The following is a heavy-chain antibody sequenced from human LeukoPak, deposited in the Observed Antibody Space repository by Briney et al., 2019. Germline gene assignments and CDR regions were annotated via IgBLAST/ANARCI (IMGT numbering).Heavy chain of an antibody. CDR2: MNPNSGNT. CDR3: ARLRTPERGYFDY. CDR1: GYTFTSYD. D-gene: IGHD1-14*01. V-gene: IGHV1-18*01. Sequence: ASVKVSCKASGYTFTSYDINWVRQATGQGLEWMGWMNPNSGNTNYAQKLQGRVTMTTDTSTSTAYMELRSLRSDDTAVYYCARLRTPERGYFDYWGQGTLVTVSS. J-gene: IGHJ4*02.